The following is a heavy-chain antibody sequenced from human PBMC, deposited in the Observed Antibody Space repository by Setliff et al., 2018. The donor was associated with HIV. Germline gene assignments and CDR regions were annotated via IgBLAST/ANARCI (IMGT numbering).Heavy chain of an antibody. Sequence: SLTCAVSGYSISSGYYWGWIRQPPGKGLEWIGRIYHSGSTYYNPSLKSRVTISLDTSKNQFSLKLSSVTAADTAVYYCARDIQAAGTGWFDPWGQGTLVTVS. J-gene: IGHJ5*02. CDR3: ARDIQAAGTGWFDP. V-gene: IGHV4-38-2*02. D-gene: IGHD6-13*01. CDR2: IYHSGST. CDR1: GYSISSGYY.